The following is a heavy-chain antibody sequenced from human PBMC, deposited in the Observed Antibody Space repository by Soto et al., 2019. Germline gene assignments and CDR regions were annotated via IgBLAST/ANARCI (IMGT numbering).Heavy chain of an antibody. CDR3: ARGGLTFGGVIANFDY. J-gene: IGHJ4*02. V-gene: IGHV4-31*03. Sequence: SETLSLTCTVSGGSISSGGYYWSWIRQHPGKGLEWIGYIYYSGSTYYNPSLKSRVTISVDTSKNQFSLKLSSVTAADTAVYYCARGGLTFGGVIANFDYWGQGTRVTVSS. CDR1: GGSISSGGYY. CDR2: IYYSGST. D-gene: IGHD3-16*02.